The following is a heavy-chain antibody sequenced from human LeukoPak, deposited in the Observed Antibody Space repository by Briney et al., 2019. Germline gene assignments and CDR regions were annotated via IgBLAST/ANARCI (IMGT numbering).Heavy chain of an antibody. CDR3: AELGITMIGGV. Sequence: GSLRLSCAASGFTFGSYGMTWVRQAPGKGLEWVSTVSGSAFSTYYADSVKGRFTISRDNAKNSLYLQMNSLRAEDTAVYYCAELGITMIGGVWGKGTTVTISS. CDR1: GFTFGSYG. J-gene: IGHJ6*04. D-gene: IGHD3-10*02. CDR2: VSGSAFST. V-gene: IGHV3-23*01.